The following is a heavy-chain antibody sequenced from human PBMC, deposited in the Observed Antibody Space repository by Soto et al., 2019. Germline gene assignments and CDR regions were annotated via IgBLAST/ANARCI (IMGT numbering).Heavy chain of an antibody. V-gene: IGHV3-30*18. J-gene: IGHJ4*02. CDR2: ISYDGSNK. CDR1: GFTFSSYG. D-gene: IGHD6-19*01. Sequence: QVQLVESGGGVVQPGRSLRLSCAASGFTFSSYGMHWVRQAPGKGLEWVAVISYDGSNKYYADSVKGRFTISRDNSKNTLYLQMNSLRAEDTAVYYCAKEDSSGWYGYDYWGQGTLVTVSS. CDR3: AKEDSSGWYGYDY.